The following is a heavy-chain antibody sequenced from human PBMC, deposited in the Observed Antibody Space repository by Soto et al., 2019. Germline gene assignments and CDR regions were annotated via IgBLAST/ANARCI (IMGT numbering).Heavy chain of an antibody. CDR2: IYYSGST. Sequence: SETLSLTCTVSGGSISSYYWSWIRQPPGKGLEWIGYIYYSGSTNYNPSLKSRVTISVDTSKNQFSLKLNSMTAADTAVYYCARGAGRWLQPNFDYWGQGTLVTVS. CDR1: GGSISSYY. D-gene: IGHD5-12*01. CDR3: ARGAGRWLQPNFDY. J-gene: IGHJ4*02. V-gene: IGHV4-59*08.